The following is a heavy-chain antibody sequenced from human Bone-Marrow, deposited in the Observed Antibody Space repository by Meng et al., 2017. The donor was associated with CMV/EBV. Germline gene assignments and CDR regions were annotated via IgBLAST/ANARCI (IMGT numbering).Heavy chain of an antibody. CDR1: GLSFTSYS. D-gene: IGHD5-24*01. J-gene: IGHJ4*02. CDR3: ASSLATITFFDF. V-gene: IGHV3-21*01. CDR2: ISADSSYI. Sequence: CAASGLSFTSYSMDWVRQAPGKGLEWVSSISADSSYIYYADSLKGRFTISRDNAKNSVSLQMNSLRDEDTAVYYCASSLATITFFDFWGQGTLVTVSS.